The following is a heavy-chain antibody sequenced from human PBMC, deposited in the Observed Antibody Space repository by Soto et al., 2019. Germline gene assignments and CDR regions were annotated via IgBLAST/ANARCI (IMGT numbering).Heavy chain of an antibody. CDR1: GFTFSSYA. CDR2: ISGSGGST. Sequence: EVQLLESGGGLVQPGGSLRLSCAASGFTFSSYAMSWVRQAPGKGLEWVSAISGSGGSTYYADSVKGRFTISRDNSKNTLYLQMNSLRADDTAVYYCAKEGYDFWSGYYPYYFDYWGQGTLVTVSS. J-gene: IGHJ4*02. CDR3: AKEGYDFWSGYYPYYFDY. V-gene: IGHV3-23*01. D-gene: IGHD3-3*01.